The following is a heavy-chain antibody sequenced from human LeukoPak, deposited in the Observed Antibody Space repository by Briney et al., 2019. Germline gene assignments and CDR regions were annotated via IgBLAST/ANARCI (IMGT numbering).Heavy chain of an antibody. CDR1: GFTFSSYG. V-gene: IGHV3-33*01. CDR2: IWYDGSNK. D-gene: IGHD5-12*01. J-gene: IGHJ5*02. Sequence: GGSLRLSCAASGFTFSSYGMHWVRQAPGKGLEWVAVIWYDGSNKYYADSVKGRFNISRDNSKNTLYLQMNSLRAEDTAVYYCAGEAGYSGYDYGWFDPWGQGTLVTVSS. CDR3: AGEAGYSGYDYGWFDP.